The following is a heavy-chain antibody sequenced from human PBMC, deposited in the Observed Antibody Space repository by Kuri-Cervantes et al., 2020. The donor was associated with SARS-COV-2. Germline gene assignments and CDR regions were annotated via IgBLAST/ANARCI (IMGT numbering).Heavy chain of an antibody. D-gene: IGHD3-3*01. J-gene: IGHJ5*02. CDR2: MNPNSGNT. CDR3: ARGDYDFWSGYYCS. Sequence: ASVKVSCKASGYTFTSYDINWVRQATGQGLEWMGWMNPNSGNTGYAQKFQGRVTMTRNTSISTAYMELSSLRSEDTAVYYCARGDYDFWSGYYCSWGQGTLVTVSS. V-gene: IGHV1-8*02. CDR1: GYTFTSYD.